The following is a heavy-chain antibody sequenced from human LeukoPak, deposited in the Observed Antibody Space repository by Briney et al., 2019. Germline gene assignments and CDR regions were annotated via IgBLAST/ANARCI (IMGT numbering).Heavy chain of an antibody. CDR2: INPNSGGP. Sequence: ASVKVSCKASGYTFTGYYIHWVRQAPGQGLEWMGWINPNSGGPNYAQKFQGRVTMTRDTSISTAYMEISRLRSDDTAAYYCARDVSAGGTNWFDPWGQGTLVTVSS. V-gene: IGHV1-2*02. D-gene: IGHD3-16*01. J-gene: IGHJ5*02. CDR1: GYTFTGYY. CDR3: ARDVSAGGTNWFDP.